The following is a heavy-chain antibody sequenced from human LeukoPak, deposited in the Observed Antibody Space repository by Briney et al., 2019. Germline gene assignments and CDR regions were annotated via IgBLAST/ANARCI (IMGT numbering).Heavy chain of an antibody. V-gene: IGHV3-23*01. Sequence: GGSLRLSCAASGFTFSSYAMGWVRQPPGKGLEWVSVISGGGGSTYYADSVKGRFTISRDNSKNTLYLQMNSLRAEDTAVYYCAKDGSSGYLYFDNWGQGTLVTVSS. CDR3: AKDGSSGYLYFDN. CDR1: GFTFSSYA. D-gene: IGHD3-22*01. J-gene: IGHJ4*02. CDR2: ISGGGGST.